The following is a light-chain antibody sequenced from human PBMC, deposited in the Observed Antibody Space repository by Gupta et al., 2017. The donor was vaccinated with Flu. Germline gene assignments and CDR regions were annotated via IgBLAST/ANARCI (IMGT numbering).Light chain of an antibody. CDR2: SNN. J-gene: IGLJ2*01. CDR1: SSNIGSHT. CDR3: SAWDDSLNGQVV. Sequence: QSVLTQPPSASATPGQRVSISCSGSSSNIGSHTVTWYQQLPGTAPNLLIYSNNQRPSWVPHRCSGSKSGTSASLAISGLQSEDEADYYCSAWDDSLNGQVVFGGGTKLTVL. V-gene: IGLV1-44*01.